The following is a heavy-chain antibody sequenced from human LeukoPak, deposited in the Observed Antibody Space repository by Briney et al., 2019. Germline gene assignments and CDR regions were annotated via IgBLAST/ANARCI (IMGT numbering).Heavy chain of an antibody. CDR2: IYYSGST. CDR3: ASGYCSSTSCYGSIDY. CDR1: GGSVSSGSYY. V-gene: IGHV4-61*01. Sequence: SETLSLTCTVSGGSVSSGSYYWSWIRQPPGKGLEWIGYIYYSGSTNYNPSLKSRVTISVDTSKNQFSLKLSSVTAADTAVYYCASGYCSSTSCYGSIDYWGQGTLVTVSS. J-gene: IGHJ4*02. D-gene: IGHD2-2*01.